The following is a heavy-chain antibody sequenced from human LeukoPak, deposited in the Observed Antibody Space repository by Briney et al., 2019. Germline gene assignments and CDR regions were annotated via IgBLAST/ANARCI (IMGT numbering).Heavy chain of an antibody. V-gene: IGHV3-48*01. D-gene: IGHD2-2*01. Sequence: PGGSLRLSCAASGFTFSDYSMNWDRQAPGKGLEWISYIWIDSGNTNYADSVKGRFTISGDKAKNSLYLQMNSLRVEDTAVYYFARDHKYAFDNWGQGTLVTVSS. CDR1: GFTFSDYS. CDR2: IWIDSGNT. J-gene: IGHJ4*02. CDR3: ARDHKYAFDN.